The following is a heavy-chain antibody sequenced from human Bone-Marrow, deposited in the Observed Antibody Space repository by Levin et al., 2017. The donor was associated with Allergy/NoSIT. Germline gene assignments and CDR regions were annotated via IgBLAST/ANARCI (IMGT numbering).Heavy chain of an antibody. J-gene: IGHJ3*02. CDR1: GFTFSSYA. Sequence: GGSLRLSCAASGFTFSSYAMHWVRQAPGKGLEWVAVISYDGSNKYYADSVKGRFTISRDNSKNTLYLQMNSLRAEDTAVYYCARAKSSTKQSIAARRIVNAFDIWGQGTMVTVSS. D-gene: IGHD6-6*01. CDR2: ISYDGSNK. CDR3: ARAKSSTKQSIAARRIVNAFDI. V-gene: IGHV3-30*04.